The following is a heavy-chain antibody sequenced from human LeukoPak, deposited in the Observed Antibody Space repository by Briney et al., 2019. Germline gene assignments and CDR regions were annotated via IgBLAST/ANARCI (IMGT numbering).Heavy chain of an antibody. V-gene: IGHV3-48*01. CDR1: RFTFSSYT. CDR2: IGTSSTTI. CDR3: ARFAAGGSYYYYMDV. Sequence: GGSLRLSCAASRFTFSSYTMNWVRQPPGKGLEWVSNIGTSSTTIYYADSVKGRFTISRDNAKNSLYLQMNSLRADDTAVYYCARFAAGGSYYYYMDVWGKGTTVTVSS. J-gene: IGHJ6*03. D-gene: IGHD6-25*01.